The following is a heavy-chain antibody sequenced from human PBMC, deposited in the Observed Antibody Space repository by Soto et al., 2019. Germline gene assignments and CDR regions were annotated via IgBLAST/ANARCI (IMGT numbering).Heavy chain of an antibody. CDR1: GGSISSYY. V-gene: IGHV4-59*08. D-gene: IGHD6-13*01. CDR2: IYYSGST. J-gene: IGHJ3*02. Sequence: QVQLQESGPGLVKPSETLSLTCTVSGGSISSYYWSWIRQPPGKGLEWIGYIYYSGSTNYNPSLKSRVPISVDTSKNQFSLKLSSVTAADTAVYYCARRQYSSSWYGDAFDIWGQGTMVTVSS. CDR3: ARRQYSSSWYGDAFDI.